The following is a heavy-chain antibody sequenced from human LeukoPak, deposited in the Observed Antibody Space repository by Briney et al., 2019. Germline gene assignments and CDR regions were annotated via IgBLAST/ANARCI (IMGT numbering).Heavy chain of an antibody. CDR3: ARDLHYYGSGP. D-gene: IGHD3-10*01. V-gene: IGHV3-33*01. CDR2: IWYDGSNK. CDR1: GFTFSSYG. Sequence: PGRSLRLSCAASGFTFSSYGMHWVRQAPGKGLEWVAVIWYDGSNKYYADSVKGRFTISRDNSKNTLYLQMNSLRAEDTAVYYCARDLHYYGSGPWGQGTLVTVSS. J-gene: IGHJ5*02.